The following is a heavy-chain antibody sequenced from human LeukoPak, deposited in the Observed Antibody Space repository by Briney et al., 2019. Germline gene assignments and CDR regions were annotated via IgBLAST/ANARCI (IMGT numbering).Heavy chain of an antibody. CDR2: IYHSGST. J-gene: IGHJ5*02. V-gene: IGHV4-38-2*02. CDR1: GYSISSGYY. Sequence: SETLSLTCTVSGYSISSGYYWGWIRQPPGKGLEWIGSIYHSGSTYYNPSLKSRVTISVDTSKNQFSLKLSSVTAADTAVYYWARGGYSYGNGGGTFDPWGQGTLVTVSS. CDR3: ARGGYSYGNGGGTFDP. D-gene: IGHD5-18*01.